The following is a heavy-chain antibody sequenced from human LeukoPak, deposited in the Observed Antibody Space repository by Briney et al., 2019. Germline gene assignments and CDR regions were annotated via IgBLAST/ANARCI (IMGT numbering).Heavy chain of an antibody. CDR2: IYTSGST. V-gene: IGHV4-4*07. Sequence: SETLSLTCTVSGGSISSYYWSWIRQPAGKGPEWIGRIYTSGSTNYNPSLKSRVTMSVDTSKNQFSLKLSSVTAADTAVYYCARDCRIAAAGRGTYFDYWGQGTLVTVSS. CDR1: GGSISSYY. D-gene: IGHD6-13*01. J-gene: IGHJ4*02. CDR3: ARDCRIAAAGRGTYFDY.